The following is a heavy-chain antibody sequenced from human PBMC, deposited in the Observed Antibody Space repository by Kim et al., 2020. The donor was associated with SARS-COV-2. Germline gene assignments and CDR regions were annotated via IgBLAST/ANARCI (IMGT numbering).Heavy chain of an antibody. CDR1: GYSFTVYY. D-gene: IGHD6-19*01. J-gene: IGHJ4*02. Sequence: ASVKVSCKTSGYSFTVYYIHWVRQAPGQGPEWMGWINANSGDTDFAEKFQGRVTMTRDTSISTAYMELSRLKSDDTAVYYCARAAGGWYPYFDSWGQGTLVTVSS. CDR2: INANSGDT. CDR3: ARAAGGWYPYFDS. V-gene: IGHV1-2*02.